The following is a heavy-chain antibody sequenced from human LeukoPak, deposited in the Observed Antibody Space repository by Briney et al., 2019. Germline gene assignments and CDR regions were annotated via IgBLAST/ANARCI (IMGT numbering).Heavy chain of an antibody. J-gene: IGHJ3*02. CDR1: GFTFSSYW. CDR2: IKQDGSEI. V-gene: IGHV3-7*01. CDR3: ARERGGFCGHGQPFDI. Sequence: GGSLRLSCAASGFTFSSYWMNWVRQAPGKGLEWVANIKQDGSEIYYVDSVKGRFAISRDNAKSSLYLQMNSLRAEDTAVYYCARERGGFCGHGQPFDIWGQGAMVTVSS. D-gene: IGHD5-12*01.